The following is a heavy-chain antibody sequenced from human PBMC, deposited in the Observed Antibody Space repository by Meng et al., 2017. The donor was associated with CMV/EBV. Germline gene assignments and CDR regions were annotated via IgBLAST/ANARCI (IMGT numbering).Heavy chain of an antibody. CDR1: GGTFSSYT. CDR3: ARGSPGGRWLQKPALDY. Sequence: SVKVSCKASGGTFSSYTISWVRQAPGQGLEWMGRIIPILGIANYAQKFQGRVTITADKSTSTAYMELSSLRSEDTAVYYCARGSPGGRWLQKPALDYWGQGTLVTVSS. V-gene: IGHV1-69*02. D-gene: IGHD5-24*01. CDR2: IIPILGIA. J-gene: IGHJ4*02.